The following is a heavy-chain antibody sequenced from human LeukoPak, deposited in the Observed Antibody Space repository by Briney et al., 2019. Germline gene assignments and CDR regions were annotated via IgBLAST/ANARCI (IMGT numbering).Heavy chain of an antibody. Sequence: GGSLRLSCVTSGFTFSNYAMNWVRLPPAKGMEWVSAISRDGVSKSYADSMRGRLNASRDFSQNTLYLKMTSLRAEDTAVYYCAKDVSPPFFEFRSGWKGFDYWGQGIPVTVSS. V-gene: IGHV3-23*01. CDR3: AKDVSPPFFEFRSGWKGFDY. CDR2: ISRDGVSK. J-gene: IGHJ4*02. D-gene: IGHD3-3*01. CDR1: GFTFSNYA.